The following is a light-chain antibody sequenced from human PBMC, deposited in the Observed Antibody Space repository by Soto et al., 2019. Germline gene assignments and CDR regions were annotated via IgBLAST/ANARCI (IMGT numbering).Light chain of an antibody. CDR1: SGSIASNY. CDR3: QSFDSGYVV. Sequence: FMLTQPHSVSESPGKTVTISCTRSSGSIASNYVQWYQQRPGSAPTTVIYENNERPSGVPARFSGSIGTSSNSASLTISGLKTEDEADYYCQSFDSGYVVFGGGTKLTVL. J-gene: IGLJ2*01. V-gene: IGLV6-57*04. CDR2: ENN.